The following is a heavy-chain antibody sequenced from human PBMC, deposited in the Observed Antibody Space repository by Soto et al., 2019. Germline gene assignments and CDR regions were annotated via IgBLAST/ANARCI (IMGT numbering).Heavy chain of an antibody. Sequence: QGQLVQSGVEVKKPGASVKVSCSASGNTFTNFGVTWVRQAPGQGLEWMGWISPYTDDPSYAQKFQGRVTLTIDTSASIAYLDLRSLTSDDTAVYYCARVIPGAEAWFHPWGQGTLVTVSS. D-gene: IGHD2-2*01. V-gene: IGHV1-18*01. CDR3: ARVIPGAEAWFHP. CDR1: GNTFTNFG. J-gene: IGHJ5*02. CDR2: ISPYTDDP.